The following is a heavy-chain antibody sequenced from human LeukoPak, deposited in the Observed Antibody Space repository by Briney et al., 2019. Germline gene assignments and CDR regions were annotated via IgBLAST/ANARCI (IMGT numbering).Heavy chain of an antibody. CDR3: AKVATPNTLDAFDI. Sequence: GGSLRLSCAASGFTVSSNYMSWVRQAPGKGLEWVSVVSLSGDNMFYADSVKGRFTISRDNSKNTVYLQMDSLRVDDTAVYYCAKVATPNTLDAFDIWGQGTMVTVSP. V-gene: IGHV3-23*01. D-gene: IGHD1/OR15-1a*01. CDR2: VSLSGDNM. J-gene: IGHJ3*02. CDR1: GFTVSSNY.